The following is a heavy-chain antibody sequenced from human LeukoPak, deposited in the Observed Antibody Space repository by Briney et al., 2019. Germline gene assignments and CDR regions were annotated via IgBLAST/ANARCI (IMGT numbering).Heavy chain of an antibody. D-gene: IGHD3-16*02. CDR2: INHSGST. CDR3: VRGPSYVWGSYRLHAFDI. V-gene: IGHV4-34*01. Sequence: PSETLSLTCAVYGGSFSGYYWSWIRQPPGKGLEWIGEINHSGSTNYNPSLKSRVTISVDTSKNQFSLKLSSVTAADTAVYYRVRGPSYVWGSYRLHAFDIWGQGTMVTVSS. J-gene: IGHJ3*02. CDR1: GGSFSGYY.